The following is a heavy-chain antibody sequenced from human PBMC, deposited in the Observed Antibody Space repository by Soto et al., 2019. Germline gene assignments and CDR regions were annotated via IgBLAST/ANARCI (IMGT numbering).Heavy chain of an antibody. CDR2: IGESGTPT. V-gene: IGHV3-23*01. CDR3: ARYIPGVRYYGMDV. Sequence: GGSLRLSFAPSGFTFSTYAMKWVRQAPGKGLEWVSLIGESGTPTYYADSVKGRFTISRDNSGNTLFLEMYSLRAEDTAVYYCARYIPGVRYYGMDVWGQGTTVTVSS. J-gene: IGHJ6*02. D-gene: IGHD2-2*01. CDR1: GFTFSTYA.